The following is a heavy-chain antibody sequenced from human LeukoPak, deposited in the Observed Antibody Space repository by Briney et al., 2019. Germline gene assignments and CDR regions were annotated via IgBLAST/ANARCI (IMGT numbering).Heavy chain of an antibody. CDR1: GXSISSYY. Sequence: PSETLSLTCTVSGXSISSYYGSWIRQPPGKGLEWIGYIYYSGSTNYNPSLKSRVTISVDTSKNQFSLKLSSVTAADTAVHYCARFGGYSYGSAADYWGQGTLVTVSS. V-gene: IGHV4-59*01. J-gene: IGHJ4*02. CDR2: IYYSGST. D-gene: IGHD5-18*01. CDR3: ARFGGYSYGSAADY.